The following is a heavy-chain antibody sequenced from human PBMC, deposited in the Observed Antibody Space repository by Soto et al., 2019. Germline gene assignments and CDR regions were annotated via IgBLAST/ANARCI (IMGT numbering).Heavy chain of an antibody. V-gene: IGHV3-48*01. CDR3: ARGPNYYGDYGYFDY. D-gene: IGHD4-17*01. J-gene: IGHJ4*02. Sequence: GGSLRLSCAASGFTFSSYSMNWVRQAPGKGLEWVSYISSSSSTIYYADSVKGRFTISRDNAKNSLYLQMNSLRAEDTAVYYCARGPNYYGDYGYFDYWGQGTLVTVSS. CDR2: ISSSSSTI. CDR1: GFTFSSYS.